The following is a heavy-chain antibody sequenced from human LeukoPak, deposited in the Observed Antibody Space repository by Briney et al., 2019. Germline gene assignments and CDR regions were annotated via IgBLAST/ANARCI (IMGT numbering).Heavy chain of an antibody. CDR3: ARGTYYYDSSGYPRSDAFDI. V-gene: IGHV1-69*04. CDR2: IIPILGIA. D-gene: IGHD3-22*01. J-gene: IGHJ3*02. Sequence: SVKVTCKASGGTFSSFAISWVRQAPGQGLEWMGRIIPILGIANYAQKFQGRVTITADKSTSTAYMELSSLRSEDTAVYYCARGTYYYDSSGYPRSDAFDIWGQGTMVTVSS. CDR1: GGTFSSFA.